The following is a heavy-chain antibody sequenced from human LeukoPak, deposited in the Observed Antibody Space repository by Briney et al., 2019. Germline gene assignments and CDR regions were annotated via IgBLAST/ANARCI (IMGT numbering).Heavy chain of an antibody. CDR2: IYYGGST. CDR1: GGSISSSNYY. CDR3: ARQPPRVYYFDY. V-gene: IGHV4-39*01. J-gene: IGHJ4*02. Sequence: SETLSLTCTVSGGSISSSNYYWAWIRQPPGKALEWIGSIYYGGSTYYNPSLKSRITISVDTSKNQFSLKLSSVTAADAAVYNCARQPPRVYYFDYWGQGTLVTVSS.